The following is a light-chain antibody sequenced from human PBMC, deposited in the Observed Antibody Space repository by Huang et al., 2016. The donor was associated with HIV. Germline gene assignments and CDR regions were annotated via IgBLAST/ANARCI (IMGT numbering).Light chain of an antibody. V-gene: IGKV3-11*01. CDR2: DAS. CDR1: QSVSGY. J-gene: IGKJ2*01. Sequence: EIVLTQSPATLSLSPGDSATLSCRASQSVSGYLAWFQQRPGQTPRLVIEDASNRVSDTPGRFSGSGFGTDFTLTITGLEPEDFAVYYCQQRYDWPPTFGQGTKLEI. CDR3: QQRYDWPPT.